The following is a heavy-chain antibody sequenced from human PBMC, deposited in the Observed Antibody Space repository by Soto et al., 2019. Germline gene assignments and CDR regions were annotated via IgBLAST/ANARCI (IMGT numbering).Heavy chain of an antibody. V-gene: IGHV4-38-2*01. CDR1: GFFISRGYY. J-gene: IGHJ3*01. CDR3: ARARWYDAFDV. Sequence: SETLSLTCAVSGFFISRGYYWGWIRKPPGKGLEWIGSIFHGGNTYYNPSLKSLVTISVDMSKNQFSLKLNSVTAADTAVYYCARARWYDAFDVWGQGTVVTISS. CDR2: IFHGGNT. D-gene: IGHD2-15*01.